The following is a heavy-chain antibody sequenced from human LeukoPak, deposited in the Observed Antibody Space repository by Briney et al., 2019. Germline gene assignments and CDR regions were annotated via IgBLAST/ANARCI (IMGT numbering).Heavy chain of an antibody. Sequence: PGGSLRLSCAASGFTFSSYSMNWVRQAPGKGLEWVSYISSSSSSTIYYADSVKGRFTISRDNAKNSLYLQMNSLRAEDTAVYYCARGNRWLVFYYYGMDVWGQGTTVTVSS. J-gene: IGHJ6*02. CDR1: GFTFSSYS. CDR3: ARGNRWLVFYYYGMDV. CDR2: ISSSSSSTI. V-gene: IGHV3-48*01. D-gene: IGHD6-19*01.